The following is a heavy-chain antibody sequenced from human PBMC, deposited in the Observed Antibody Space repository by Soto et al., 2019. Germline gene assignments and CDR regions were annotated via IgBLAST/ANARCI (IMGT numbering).Heavy chain of an antibody. CDR3: ARDWGTMVREPNDYYYYGMDV. CDR1: GGTFSSYA. Sequence: SVEVSCRASGGTFSSYAISWVRQAPGQGLEWMGGIIPIFGTANYAQKFQGRVTITADESTSTAYMELSSLRSEDTAVYYCARDWGTMVREPNDYYYYGMDVWGQGTTVTVSS. D-gene: IGHD3-10*01. V-gene: IGHV1-69*13. J-gene: IGHJ6*02. CDR2: IIPIFGTA.